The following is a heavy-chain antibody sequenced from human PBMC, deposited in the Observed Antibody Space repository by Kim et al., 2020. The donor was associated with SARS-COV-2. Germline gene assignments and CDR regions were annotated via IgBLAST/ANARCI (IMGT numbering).Heavy chain of an antibody. J-gene: IGHJ3*02. Sequence: ASVKVSCKVSGYTLTELSMHWVRQAPGKGLEGMGGFDPEDGETIYAQKFQGRVTMNEDTSTDTAYMELSSLRSEDTAVYYCATDGRTVVDAFDIWGQGTMVTVSS. CDR2: FDPEDGET. V-gene: IGHV1-24*01. CDR1: GYTLTELS. D-gene: IGHD2-15*01. CDR3: ATDGRTVVDAFDI.